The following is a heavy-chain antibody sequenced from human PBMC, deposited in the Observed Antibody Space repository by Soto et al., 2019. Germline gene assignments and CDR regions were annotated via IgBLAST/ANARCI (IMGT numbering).Heavy chain of an antibody. Sequence: QVQLVQSGAEVKKPGSSVKVSCKASGGTFSSYAISWVRQAPGQGLEWMGGIIPIFGTANYAQKFQGRVTITADESTSTAYMELSSLRSEDTAVYYCACPGGNSYGYNYYYYGMDVWGQGTTVTVSS. D-gene: IGHD5-18*01. V-gene: IGHV1-69*01. CDR3: ACPGGNSYGYNYYYYGMDV. CDR2: IIPIFGTA. CDR1: GGTFSSYA. J-gene: IGHJ6*02.